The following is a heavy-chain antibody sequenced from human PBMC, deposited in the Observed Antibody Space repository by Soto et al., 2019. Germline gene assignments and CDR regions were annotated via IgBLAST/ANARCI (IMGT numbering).Heavy chain of an antibody. CDR3: ARVPVDTYMIYWSDP. CDR2: VYFSGST. Sequence: SETLSLTCSVSGDSINSGDYYWTWMRQSPGKGLQWVGHVYFSGSTNYNPSLKSRVTISVDTSKNQFSLKLRSVTAGDTAVYYCARVPVDTYMIYWSDPWGQGTLVTVS. V-gene: IGHV4-61*08. D-gene: IGHD5-18*01. CDR1: GDSINSGDYY. J-gene: IGHJ5*02.